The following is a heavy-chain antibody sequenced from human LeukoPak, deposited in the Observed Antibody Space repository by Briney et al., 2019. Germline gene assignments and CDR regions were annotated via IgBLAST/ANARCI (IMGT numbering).Heavy chain of an antibody. CDR2: ISGSGGST. CDR1: GFTFSSYA. V-gene: IGHV3-23*01. CDR3: AKQGARRITAICFDY. J-gene: IGHJ4*02. Sequence: PGGSLRLSCAASGFTFSSYAMSWVRQAPGKGLGWVSAISGSGGSTYYADSVKGRFTISRDNSKNTLYLQMNSLRAEDTAVYYCAKQGARRITAICFDYWGQGTLVTVSS. D-gene: IGHD6-6*01.